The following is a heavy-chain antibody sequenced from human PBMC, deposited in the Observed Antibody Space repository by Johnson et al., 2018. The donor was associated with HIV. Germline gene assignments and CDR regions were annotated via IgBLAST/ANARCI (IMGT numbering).Heavy chain of an antibody. Sequence: QVLLVESGGGVVQPGRSLRLSCAASGFTFSSYGMHWVRQAPGKGLEWVAVISYDGSNKYYADSVKGRFTISRDNSNNRLYLQMNSLRAEDTAIYYCEGYCSGGACYSGVSAFDVWGHGTMVTVSS. V-gene: IGHV3-30*03. CDR1: GFTFSSYG. CDR2: ISYDGSNK. CDR3: EGYCSGGACYSGVSAFDV. J-gene: IGHJ3*01. D-gene: IGHD2-15*01.